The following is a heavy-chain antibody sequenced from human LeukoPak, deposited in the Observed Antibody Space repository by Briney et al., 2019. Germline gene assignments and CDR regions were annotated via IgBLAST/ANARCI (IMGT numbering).Heavy chain of an antibody. CDR3: ARGWGLVVVVAATRFSGWFDP. CDR2: INHSGST. CDR1: GGSFSGYY. V-gene: IGHV4-34*01. J-gene: IGHJ5*02. Sequence: SETLSLTCAVYGGSFSGYYWSWIRQPPGKGLEWIGEINHSGSTNYNPSLKSRVTISVDTSKKQFSLKLSSVTAADTAVYYCARGWGLVVVVAATRFSGWFDPWGQGTLVTVSS. D-gene: IGHD2-15*01.